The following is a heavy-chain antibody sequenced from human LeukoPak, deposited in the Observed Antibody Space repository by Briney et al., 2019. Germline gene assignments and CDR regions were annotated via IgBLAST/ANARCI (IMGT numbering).Heavy chain of an antibody. CDR2: IYTSGST. CDR1: GGSISSGSYY. J-gene: IGHJ6*03. V-gene: IGHV4-61*02. D-gene: IGHD3-3*01. Sequence: SQTLSLTCTVSGGSISSGSYYWSWIRQPAGKGLVWIGCIYTSGSTNYNPSLKSRVTISVDTSKNQFSLKLSSVTAADTAVYYCAREGFDFWSDYYYMDVWGKGTTVTVSS. CDR3: AREGFDFWSDYYYMDV.